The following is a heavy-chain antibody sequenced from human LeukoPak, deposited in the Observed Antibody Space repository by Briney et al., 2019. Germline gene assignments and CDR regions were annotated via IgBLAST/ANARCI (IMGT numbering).Heavy chain of an antibody. CDR1: GFTFSSCS. V-gene: IGHV3-21*01. J-gene: IGHJ4*02. CDR2: ISSSSSYI. CDR3: AREASSIAARPDY. D-gene: IGHD6-6*01. Sequence: GGSLRLFCAASGFTFSSCSMNWVRQAPGKGLEWVSSISSSSSYIYYADSVEGRFTISRDNAKNSLYLQMNSLRAEDTAVYYCAREASSIAARPDYWGQGTLVTVSS.